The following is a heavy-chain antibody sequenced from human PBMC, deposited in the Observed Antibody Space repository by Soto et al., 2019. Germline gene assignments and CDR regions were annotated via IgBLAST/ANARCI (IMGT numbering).Heavy chain of an antibody. CDR1: GYTFTSYA. CDR3: ARVDGNSGFDY. V-gene: IGHV1-3*01. J-gene: IGHJ4*02. Sequence: ASVKVSCKASGYTFTSYAMHWVRQAPGQRLEWMGWINAGNGNTKYSQKFQGRVTITRDTSASTAYMELRSLRSDDTAVYYCARVDGNSGFDYWGQGTLVTVSS. D-gene: IGHD4-17*01. CDR2: INAGNGNT.